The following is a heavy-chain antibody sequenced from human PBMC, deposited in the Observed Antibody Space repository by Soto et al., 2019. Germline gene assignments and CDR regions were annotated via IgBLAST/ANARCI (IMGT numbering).Heavy chain of an antibody. Sequence: SETLSLTCTVSGGSISSGGYYWSWIRQHPWKGLEWIGYIYYSGSTYYNPSLMSRVTISVDTSKNQFSLKLSSVTAADTAVYYCARALGRKYSSSSDYYYYGMDVWGQGXTVTVYS. J-gene: IGHJ6*02. CDR3: ARALGRKYSSSSDYYYYGMDV. CDR2: IYYSGST. D-gene: IGHD6-6*01. V-gene: IGHV4-31*03. CDR1: GGSISSGGYY.